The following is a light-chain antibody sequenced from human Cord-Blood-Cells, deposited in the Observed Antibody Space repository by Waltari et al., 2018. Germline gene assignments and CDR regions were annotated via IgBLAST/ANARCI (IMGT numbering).Light chain of an antibody. CDR2: WAS. CDR3: QQYYSTPYT. V-gene: IGKV4-1*01. J-gene: IGKJ2*01. CDR1: QSVLYSSNNKNY. Sequence: DIVRTKSPDSLAVSLGERATINCKSSQSVLYSSNNKNYLAWYQQKPGQPPKLLIYWASTRESGVPDRFSGSGSGTDFTLTISSLQAEDVAVYYCQQYYSTPYTFGQGTKLEIK.